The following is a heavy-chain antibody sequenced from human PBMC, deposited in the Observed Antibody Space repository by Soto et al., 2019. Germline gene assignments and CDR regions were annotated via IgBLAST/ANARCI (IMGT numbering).Heavy chain of an antibody. V-gene: IGHV3-21*01. CDR2: ISSSSSYI. Sequence: GGSLRLSCAASGFTFSSYSMNWVRQAPGKGLEWVSSISSSSSYIYYADSVKGRFTISRDNAKNSLYLQMNSLRAEDTAVYYCARDVEGQWLVQPYYSGSYYYYGMDVWGQGTTVTVSS. D-gene: IGHD6-19*01. CDR3: ARDVEGQWLVQPYYSGSYYYYGMDV. CDR1: GFTFSSYS. J-gene: IGHJ6*02.